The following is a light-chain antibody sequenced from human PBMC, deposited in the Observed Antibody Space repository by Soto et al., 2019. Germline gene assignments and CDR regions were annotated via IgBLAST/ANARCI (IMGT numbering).Light chain of an antibody. V-gene: IGLV7-43*01. CDR3: LLYFDGPQI. Sequence: QAVVAQQSSVTVSPGETVTLTCGSNTGPVTNDHFPIWFQQQPGQPPRTLISNTVYSKSCTPARFSGSLLGGKAALTLSGVRPEDEADYYRLLYFDGPQIFGGGTKLTVL. J-gene: IGLJ2*01. CDR1: TGPVTNDHF. CDR2: NTV.